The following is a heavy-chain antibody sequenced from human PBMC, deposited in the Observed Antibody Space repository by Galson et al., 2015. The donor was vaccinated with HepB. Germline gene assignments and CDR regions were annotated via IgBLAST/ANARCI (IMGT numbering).Heavy chain of an antibody. CDR2: IYYSGST. CDR1: GGSISSYY. CDR3: ARGGYRAAAGVDY. Sequence: LSLTCAVSGGSISSYYWSWIRQPPGKGLEWIGYIYYSGSTNYNPSLKSRVTISVDTSKNQFSLKLSSVTAADTAVYYCARGGYRAAAGVDYWGQGTLVTVSS. V-gene: IGHV4-59*12. J-gene: IGHJ4*02. D-gene: IGHD6-13*01.